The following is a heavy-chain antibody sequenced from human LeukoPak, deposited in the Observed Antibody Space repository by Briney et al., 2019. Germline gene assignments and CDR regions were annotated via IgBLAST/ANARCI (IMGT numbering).Heavy chain of an antibody. J-gene: IGHJ4*02. D-gene: IGHD1-14*01. CDR2: ISYDRGNE. V-gene: IGHV3-30*18. Sequence: TGTSLRLSCAASGFTFSRYGMHWVRQAPGKGLEWVALISYDRGNEYYADSVKGRFTVSRDNSKNTLYLQMNSLRTEDTAVYFWAKATPPNNNEFFDYGAQEPLVPVPS. CDR1: GFTFSRYG. CDR3: AKATPPNNNEFFDY.